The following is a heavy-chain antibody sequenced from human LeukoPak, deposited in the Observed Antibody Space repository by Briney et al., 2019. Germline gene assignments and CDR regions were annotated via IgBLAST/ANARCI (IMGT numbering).Heavy chain of an antibody. CDR2: IYPDDSDT. Sequence: GESLKISCKGSGYIFTSYWIGWVRQMPGKGLEWMGIIYPDDSDTRYSPSFQGQVTISADKSTSTAYLQWSSLKASDTAIYYCARQALIAAAGPIDYWGQGTLVTVSS. J-gene: IGHJ4*02. D-gene: IGHD6-13*01. CDR1: GYIFTSYW. CDR3: ARQALIAAAGPIDY. V-gene: IGHV5-51*01.